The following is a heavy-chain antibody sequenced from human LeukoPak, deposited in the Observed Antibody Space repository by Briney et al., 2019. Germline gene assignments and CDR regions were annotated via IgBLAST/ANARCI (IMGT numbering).Heavy chain of an antibody. CDR3: ARKLYTSGWYVFDL. V-gene: IGHV1-8*01. Sequence: ASVKVSCKASGYTFSNYDINWVRQATGQGLEWMGWMNPNSGNTGYAQKFQGRVTMTRNTSISTVYMDLSSLKSEDTAVHYCARKLYTSGWYVFDLWGPGTMVSVSS. D-gene: IGHD6-19*01. CDR1: GYTFSNYD. CDR2: MNPNSGNT. J-gene: IGHJ3*01.